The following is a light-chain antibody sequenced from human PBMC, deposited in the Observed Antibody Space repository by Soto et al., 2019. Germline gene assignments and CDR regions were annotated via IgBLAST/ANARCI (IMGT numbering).Light chain of an antibody. Sequence: DIQMTQSPSTLAASVGDRVTITCRASQSISSWLAWYQQKPGKAPKLLIDDASNLETGVPSRFSGSGSGTHFTFTIGSLQPEDIAIYYCQQYYDLPITFGQGTRREIK. V-gene: IGKV1-33*01. J-gene: IGKJ5*01. CDR3: QQYYDLPIT. CDR2: DAS. CDR1: QSISSW.